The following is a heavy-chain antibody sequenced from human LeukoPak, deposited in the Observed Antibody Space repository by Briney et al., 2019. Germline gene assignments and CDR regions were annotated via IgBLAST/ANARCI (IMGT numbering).Heavy chain of an antibody. V-gene: IGHV3-33*08. D-gene: IGHD1-14*01. Sequence: GGSLRLSCAASGFTFSYYAMHWVRQAPGKGLEWVAVIWYDGSNKYYADSVKGRFTISRDNSKNTLYLQMNSLRAEDTAVYYCARDTNQRYIPKYYFDYWGQGTLVTVSS. CDR3: ARDTNQRYIPKYYFDY. J-gene: IGHJ4*02. CDR1: GFTFSYYA. CDR2: IWYDGSNK.